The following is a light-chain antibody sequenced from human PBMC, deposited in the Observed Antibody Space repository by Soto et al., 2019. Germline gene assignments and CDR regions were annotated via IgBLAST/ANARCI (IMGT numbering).Light chain of an antibody. CDR1: SSNIGSNT. CDR3: AAWDDSLNAYV. Sequence: QSVLTQPPSASGTPGQRVTISCSGSSSNIGSNTVNWYQQLPGTAPKLLIYSNNERPSEVPDRFSGSKSGTSASLAISGLQSEDEADFYCAAWDDSLNAYVIGTGTKLTV. V-gene: IGLV1-44*01. CDR2: SNN. J-gene: IGLJ1*01.